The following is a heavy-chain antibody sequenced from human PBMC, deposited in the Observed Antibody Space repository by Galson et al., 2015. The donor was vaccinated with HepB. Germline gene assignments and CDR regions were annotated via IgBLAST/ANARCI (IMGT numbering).Heavy chain of an antibody. J-gene: IGHJ4*02. CDR3: ANFESDGVTPFAY. CDR2: LNPNIGGT. Sequence: SVKVSCKASRYTFTAYYLHWVRQAPGQGLEWMGRLNPNIGGTNYAQKFQDRVTMTRDTSISTAYMELSGLSSDDTAVYFCANFESDGVTPFAYWGQGTLVTVSS. CDR1: RYTFTAYY. V-gene: IGHV1-2*06. D-gene: IGHD2-8*01.